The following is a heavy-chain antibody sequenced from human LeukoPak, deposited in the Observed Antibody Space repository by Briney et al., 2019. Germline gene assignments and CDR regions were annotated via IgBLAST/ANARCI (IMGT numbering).Heavy chain of an antibody. CDR3: ARDGHFDC. J-gene: IGHJ4*02. Sequence: GASVKVSCKASGYTFTGYNILWLRQAPGQGLEGMGWINPNRGGTNYAQKFQGRVTMTRDTSISTAYMEPRRLRSDDTAVYYFARDGHFDCWGQGTLVTVSS. CDR1: GYTFTGYN. CDR2: INPNRGGT. V-gene: IGHV1-2*02.